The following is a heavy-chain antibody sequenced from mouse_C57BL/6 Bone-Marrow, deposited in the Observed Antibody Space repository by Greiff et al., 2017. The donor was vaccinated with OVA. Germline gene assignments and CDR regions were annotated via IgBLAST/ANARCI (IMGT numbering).Heavy chain of an antibody. CDR3: ARHYYGSSLAWFAY. J-gene: IGHJ3*01. CDR1: GYTFTSYD. V-gene: IGHV1-85*01. D-gene: IGHD1-1*01. CDR2: IYPRDGST. Sequence: QVQLQQSGPELVKPGASVKLSCKASGYTFTSYDINWVKQRPGQGLEWIGWIYPRDGSTKYNEKFKGKATLTVDTSSSTAYMELHSLTSEDSAVYFCARHYYGSSLAWFAYRGQGTLVTVSA.